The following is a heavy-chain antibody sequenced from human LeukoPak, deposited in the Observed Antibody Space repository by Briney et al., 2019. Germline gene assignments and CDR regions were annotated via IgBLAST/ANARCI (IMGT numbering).Heavy chain of an antibody. CDR2: KQNDGSST. CDR3: GREQSGSYIHAFDS. J-gene: IGHJ5*01. D-gene: IGHD3-3*01. Sequence: GGSLRLSCAASGFTFSSYAMSWVRQAPGKGLEWVAFKQNDGSSTFYADSVKGRFTISRDNSKNTLFLQMNSLRTDDTAVYYCGREQSGSYIHAFDSRGQGTLVTVSS. CDR1: GFTFSSYA. V-gene: IGHV3-30*04.